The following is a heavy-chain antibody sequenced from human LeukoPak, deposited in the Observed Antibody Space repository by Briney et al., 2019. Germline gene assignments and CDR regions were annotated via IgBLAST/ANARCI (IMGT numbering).Heavy chain of an antibody. D-gene: IGHD3-9*01. CDR2: ISYDGSNK. Sequence: GGSLRLSCAASGCTFSSYAMHWVRQAPGKGLEWVAVISYDGSNKYYADSVKGRFTISRDNSKNTLYLQINSLRAEDTAVYYCARGGGAYYDILTGSLFRWGQGTLVTVSS. CDR3: ARGGGAYYDILTGSLFR. V-gene: IGHV3-30*04. CDR1: GCTFSSYA. J-gene: IGHJ4*02.